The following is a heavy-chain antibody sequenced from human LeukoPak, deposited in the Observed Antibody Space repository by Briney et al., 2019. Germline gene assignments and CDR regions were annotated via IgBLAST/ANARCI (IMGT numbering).Heavy chain of an antibody. CDR3: ARVLYEQLGCNWFDP. Sequence: PSETLSLTCTVSGGSISNKYWSWIRQPPGKGLEWIGSIYYSGSTYYNPSLKSRVTISVDTSKNQFSLKLSSVTAADTAVYYCARVLYEQLGCNWFDPWGQGTLVTVSS. V-gene: IGHV4-39*07. CDR2: IYYSGST. CDR1: GGSISNKY. D-gene: IGHD6-6*01. J-gene: IGHJ5*02.